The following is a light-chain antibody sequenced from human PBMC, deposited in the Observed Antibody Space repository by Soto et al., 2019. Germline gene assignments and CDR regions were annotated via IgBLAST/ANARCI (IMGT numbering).Light chain of an antibody. V-gene: IGLV1-40*01. CDR3: PSYDSSLVV. CDR1: SSNIGAGYD. J-gene: IGLJ2*01. Sequence: QSALTQPPSVSGAPGQRVTISCTGSSSNIGAGYDVHWYQQLPGTAPKLLIYGNSNRPSGVPDRFSGSKSGTSASLAITGLQAEDEADYYCPSYDSSLVVFGGGTKLTVL. CDR2: GNS.